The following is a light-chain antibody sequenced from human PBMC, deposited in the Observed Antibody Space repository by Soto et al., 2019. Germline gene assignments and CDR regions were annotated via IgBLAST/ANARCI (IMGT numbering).Light chain of an antibody. Sequence: QSVLTQPASVSGSPGQSITISCTGTSSDVGSYNLVSWYQQHPGKAPKLTIYEGSKRPSGVSNRFSGSKSGNTASLTISGLQAEDEADYYCCSYAGSNTWVFGGGTKVTVL. CDR2: EGS. CDR3: CSYAGSNTWV. J-gene: IGLJ3*02. V-gene: IGLV2-23*01. CDR1: SSDVGSYNL.